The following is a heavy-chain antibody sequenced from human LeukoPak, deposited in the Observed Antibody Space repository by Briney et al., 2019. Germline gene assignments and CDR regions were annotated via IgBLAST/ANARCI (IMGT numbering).Heavy chain of an antibody. CDR3: AGGKCGGDCYPIGWFDY. V-gene: IGHV3-66*01. Sequence: GGSLTLSCPASGFTVSSNYMSWVRQAPGKGLEWVSFIYSGGSTYYADSVKGRFTISRDNSKNTLYLQMNSLRAEDTAVYYCAGGKCGGDCYPIGWFDYWGQGTLVTVSS. D-gene: IGHD2-21*02. CDR1: GFTVSSNY. CDR2: IYSGGST. J-gene: IGHJ4*02.